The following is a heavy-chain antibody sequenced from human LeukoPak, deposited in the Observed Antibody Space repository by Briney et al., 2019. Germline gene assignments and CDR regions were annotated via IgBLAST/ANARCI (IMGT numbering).Heavy chain of an antibody. CDR3: ARRLSLRFDAFAV. Sequence: GGSLRLSCAASGFTVTEYAMTWIRQSPGKGLEWVSSMSDIGPNTYYADSVKGRFTISRDTSKNTLLLQMNSLRGDDTALYFCARRLSLRFDAFAVWGPGTVVTVST. V-gene: IGHV3-23*01. CDR1: GFTVTEYA. CDR2: MSDIGPNT. J-gene: IGHJ3*01. D-gene: IGHD3-3*01.